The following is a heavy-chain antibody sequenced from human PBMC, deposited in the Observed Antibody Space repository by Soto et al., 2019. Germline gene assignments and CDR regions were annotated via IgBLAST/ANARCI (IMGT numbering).Heavy chain of an antibody. J-gene: IGHJ3*02. D-gene: IGHD3-22*01. Sequence: SETLSLTCTVSGGSVSGGSYYWSWIRQPPGKGLEWIGYIYYSGSTNYNSSLKSRVTISVDTSKNQFSLKLTSVTAADTAVYYCASESGYSDTSGGLLDFDIWGKGIRVT. CDR1: GGSVSGGSYY. CDR3: ASESGYSDTSGGLLDFDI. V-gene: IGHV4-61*01. CDR2: IYYSGST.